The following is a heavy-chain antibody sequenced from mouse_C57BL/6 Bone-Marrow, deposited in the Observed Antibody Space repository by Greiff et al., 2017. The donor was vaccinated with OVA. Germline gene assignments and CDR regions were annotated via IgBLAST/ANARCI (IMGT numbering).Heavy chain of an antibody. V-gene: IGHV1-69*01. D-gene: IGHD1-1*02. J-gene: IGHJ4*01. CDR1: GYTFTSYW. CDR3: ARSWYGYYAMDY. Sequence: VQLQQPGAELVMPGASVKLSCKASGYTFTSYWMHWVKQRPGQGLEWIGEIDPSDSYTNYNQKFKGKSTLTADKSSSTAYMQLSSLTSEDSAVYYCARSWYGYYAMDYWGQGTSVTVSS. CDR2: IDPSDSYT.